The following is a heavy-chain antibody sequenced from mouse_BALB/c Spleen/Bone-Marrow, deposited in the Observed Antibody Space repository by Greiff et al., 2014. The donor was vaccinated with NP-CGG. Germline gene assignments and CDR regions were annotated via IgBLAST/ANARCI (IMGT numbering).Heavy chain of an antibody. CDR3: TRGDYDCYFDV. CDR2: IDPADSCT. J-gene: IGHJ1*01. V-gene: IGHV1-59*01. Sequence: VKMSCKASGYTFTSYWMHWVKQRPGQGLEWIGVIDPADSCTTYNQKFKGKDTLTVDTSSSTAYIHLSSLTSEDSAVYYCTRGDYDCYFDVWGAGTTLTVPS. D-gene: IGHD2-4*01. CDR1: GYTFTSYW.